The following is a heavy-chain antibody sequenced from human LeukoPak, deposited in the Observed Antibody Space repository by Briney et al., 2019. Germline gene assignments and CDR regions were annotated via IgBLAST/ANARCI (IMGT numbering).Heavy chain of an antibody. CDR2: IRTSGGVV. Sequence: GGFLRLSCAASGFTFTSYTMNWVRQAPGKGLEWISYIRTSGGVVSYTDSVRGRFTISTDSAKNSLYLQMNSLRDDDTAVYYCVRDQFYAFDVWGQGTMVTVSS. CDR3: VRDQFYAFDV. V-gene: IGHV3-48*02. J-gene: IGHJ3*01. CDR1: GFTFTSYT.